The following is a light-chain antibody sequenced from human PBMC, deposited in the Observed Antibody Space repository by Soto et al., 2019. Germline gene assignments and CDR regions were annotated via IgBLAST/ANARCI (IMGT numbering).Light chain of an antibody. J-gene: IGLJ3*02. V-gene: IGLV2-14*01. CDR1: SSDVGGYNY. Sequence: QSALTQPASVSGSPGQSITISCTGTSSDVGGYNYVSWYQQHPGTAPKLMIYEVSTRPSGVSDRFSGSRSGNTASLTISGLQAEDESDYYCISYTSSSNWVFGGATKVTVL. CDR3: ISYTSSSNWV. CDR2: EVS.